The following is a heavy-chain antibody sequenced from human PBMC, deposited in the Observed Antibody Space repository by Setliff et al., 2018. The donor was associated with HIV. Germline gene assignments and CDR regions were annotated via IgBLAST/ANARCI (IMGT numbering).Heavy chain of an antibody. D-gene: IGHD3-16*01. CDR1: GFSFSYYS. Sequence: GGSLRLSCAASGFSFSYYSMNWVRQAPGKGLEWVSLFSRNRVTTYYADSVRGRFTISRDNSKNSLFLQMDSLRTEDTAVYYCARAVNWGGTWYYYMDVWGKGTTVTVSS. CDR3: ARAVNWGGTWYYYMDV. V-gene: IGHV3-43*01. J-gene: IGHJ6*03. CDR2: FSRNRVTT.